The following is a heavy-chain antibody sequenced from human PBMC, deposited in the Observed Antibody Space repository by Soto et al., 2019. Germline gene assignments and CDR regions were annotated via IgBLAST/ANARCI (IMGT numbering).Heavy chain of an antibody. CDR2: IIPILGIA. J-gene: IGHJ5*02. CDR1: GGTFSSYT. V-gene: IGHV1-69*02. Sequence: QVQLVQSGAEVKKPGSSVKVSCKASGGTFSSYTISWVRQAPGQGLEWMGRIIPILGIANYAQKFQGRVTITADISTSTTYMELSSLRSEDTAVYYCARITMVRGQVDPWGQVTLVTVSS. CDR3: ARITMVRGQVDP. D-gene: IGHD3-10*01.